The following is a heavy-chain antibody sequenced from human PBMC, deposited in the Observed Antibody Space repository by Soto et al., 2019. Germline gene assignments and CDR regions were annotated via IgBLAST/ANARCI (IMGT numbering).Heavy chain of an antibody. CDR2: IYYSGST. J-gene: IGHJ4*02. V-gene: IGHV4-59*01. D-gene: IGHD3-22*01. Sequence: SETLSLTCTVSGGSISRNYWSWIRQPPGKGLEWIGYIYYSGSTNYNPSLKSRVTISVDTSKNQFSLKLNAVTAADTAVYYCATEEYQYDTSGLLSVFFESSGQGALLTVSS. CDR3: ATEEYQYDTSGLLSVFFES. CDR1: GGSISRNY.